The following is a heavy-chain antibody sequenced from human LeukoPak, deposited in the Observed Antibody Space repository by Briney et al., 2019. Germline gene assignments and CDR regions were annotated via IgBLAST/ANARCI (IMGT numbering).Heavy chain of an antibody. CDR1: GYTFTIYY. D-gene: IGHD4-17*01. J-gene: IGHJ4*02. V-gene: IGHV1-46*01. CDR3: ARDRMDYGDMDY. Sequence: ASVTVSFKTSGYTFTIYYMHWVRQAPGQGLEWMGIINPSGGSTSYVQKFQGRVTMTRDTSTSTVYMELSSLRSEDTAVYYCARDRMDYGDMDYWGQGTLVTVSS. CDR2: INPSGGST.